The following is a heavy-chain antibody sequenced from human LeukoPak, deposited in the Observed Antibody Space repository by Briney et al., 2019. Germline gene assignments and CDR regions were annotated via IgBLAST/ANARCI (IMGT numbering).Heavy chain of an antibody. J-gene: IGHJ4*02. D-gene: IGHD6-19*01. Sequence: ASVKVSCKASGYTFTSYYMHWVRQAPGQGLEWMGIINPSGGSTSYAQKFQGRVTMTRDTSTSTVYMELRSLRSEDTAVYYCARADPSGWYYYWGQGTLVTVSS. CDR3: ARADPSGWYYY. CDR1: GYTFTSYY. CDR2: INPSGGST. V-gene: IGHV1-46*01.